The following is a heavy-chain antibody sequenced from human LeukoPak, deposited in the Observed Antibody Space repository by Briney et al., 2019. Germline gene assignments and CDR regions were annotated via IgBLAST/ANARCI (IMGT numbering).Heavy chain of an antibody. CDR2: ISYDGSNK. CDR1: GFTISSYA. J-gene: IGHJ4*02. CDR3: AGAAAGEADY. D-gene: IGHD6-13*01. Sequence: GGSLRLSCAASGFTISSYAMHWVRQAPGKGLEWVAVISYDGSNKYYADSVKGRFTISRDNSKNTLYLQMNSLRAEDTAVYYCAGAAAGEADYWGQGTLVTVSS. V-gene: IGHV3-30-3*01.